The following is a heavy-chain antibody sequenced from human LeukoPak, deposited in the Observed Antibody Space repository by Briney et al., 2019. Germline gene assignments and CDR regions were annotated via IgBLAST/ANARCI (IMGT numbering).Heavy chain of an antibody. V-gene: IGHV1-69*13. D-gene: IGHD3-22*01. Sequence: APVKVSCKASGGTFSSYAISWVRQAPGQGLEWMGGIIPIFGTANYAQKFQGRVTITVDESTSTAYMELSSLRSDDTAVYYCARDRYSDSSGYYFYFYGMDVWGQGTTVTVSS. J-gene: IGHJ6*02. CDR3: ARDRYSDSSGYYFYFYGMDV. CDR2: IIPIFGTA. CDR1: GGTFSSYA.